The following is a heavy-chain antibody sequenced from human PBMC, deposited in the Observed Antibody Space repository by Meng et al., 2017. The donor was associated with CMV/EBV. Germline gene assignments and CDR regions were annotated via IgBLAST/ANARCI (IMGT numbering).Heavy chain of an antibody. J-gene: IGHJ4*02. CDR3: ARGTSYDFWSGYPPSSFDY. CDR2: ISAYNGNT. V-gene: IGHV1-18*01. Sequence: ASVKVSCKASGYTLTSYGISWVRQATGQGLEWMGWISAYNGNTNYAQKLQGRVTMTTDTSTSTAYMELRSLRSDDTAVYYCARGTSYDFWSGYPPSSFDYWGQGTLVTVSS. D-gene: IGHD3-3*01. CDR1: GYTLTSYG.